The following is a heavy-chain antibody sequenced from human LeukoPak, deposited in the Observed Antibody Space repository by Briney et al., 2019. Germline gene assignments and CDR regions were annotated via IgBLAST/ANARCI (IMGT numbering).Heavy chain of an antibody. CDR3: ASGGYYDSSGYSGEGAY. Sequence: ASVKVSCKASGYTFTSYGISWVRQAPGQGLEWMGWISAYNGNTNYAQKLQGRVTMTTDTSTSTAYMELRSLRSDDTAVYYGASGGYYDSSGYSGEGAYWGQGTLVTVSS. CDR2: ISAYNGNT. D-gene: IGHD3-22*01. J-gene: IGHJ4*02. CDR1: GYTFTSYG. V-gene: IGHV1-18*01.